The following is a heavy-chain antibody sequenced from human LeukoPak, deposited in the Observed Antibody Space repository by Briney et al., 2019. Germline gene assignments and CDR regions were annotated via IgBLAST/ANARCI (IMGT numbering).Heavy chain of an antibody. J-gene: IGHJ4*02. CDR3: ARGGGVLWFGELLQD. Sequence: WMSWVRQPPGKGLEWIGEIYQSGTANYNPSLNSRVTISVDKSKNQFSLTLSSVTAADTAVYYCARGGGVLWFGELLQDWGQGILVTVSS. V-gene: IGHV4/OR15-8*01. CDR1: W. CDR2: IYQSGTA. D-gene: IGHD3-10*01.